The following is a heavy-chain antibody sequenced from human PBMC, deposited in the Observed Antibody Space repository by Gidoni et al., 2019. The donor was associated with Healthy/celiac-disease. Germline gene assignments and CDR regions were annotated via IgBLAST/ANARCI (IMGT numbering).Heavy chain of an antibody. D-gene: IGHD3-16*02. J-gene: IGHJ4*02. CDR3: ARGGAFAVIAPPFDY. Sequence: QVQLVESGGGVVQPGRSLRLSCAASGFTFSSYAMHWVRQAPGKGLEWVAVISYDGSNKYYADSVKGRFTISRDNSKNTLYLQMNSLRAEDTAVYYCARGGAFAVIAPPFDYWGQGTLVTVSS. V-gene: IGHV3-30-3*01. CDR2: ISYDGSNK. CDR1: GFTFSSYA.